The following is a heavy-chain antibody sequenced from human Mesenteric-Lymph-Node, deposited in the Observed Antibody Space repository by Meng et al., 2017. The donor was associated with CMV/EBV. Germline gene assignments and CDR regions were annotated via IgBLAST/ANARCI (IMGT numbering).Heavy chain of an antibody. CDR2: IQHDGERQ. CDR1: GFPLRAHG. J-gene: IGHJ5*01. Sequence: GGSLRLSRATSGFPLRAHGIHWVRQAPGKGLEWLTFIQHDGERQYYSNSVKGRFTVSRDNSRDTAYLQMSRRTIEDTSVYHWSKDAQGYSGYEDSWGQGTLVTVSS. V-gene: IGHV3-30*02. D-gene: IGHD6-13*01. CDR3: SKDAQGYSGYEDS.